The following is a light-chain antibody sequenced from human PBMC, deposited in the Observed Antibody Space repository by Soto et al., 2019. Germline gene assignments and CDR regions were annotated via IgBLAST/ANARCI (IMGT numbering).Light chain of an antibody. CDR1: KNDIGVYDF. V-gene: IGLV2-8*01. J-gene: IGLJ1*01. CDR3: TSYAGSNTYV. Sequence: QSVLTQPPSASGSPGQSVTISCTGTKNDIGVYDFVSWYQHHPGKAPRLLIYEVVQRPSGGPDRFSGSKSGNTASLTVSGLQAADEADYFCTSYAGSNTYVFGSGTKVTVL. CDR2: EVV.